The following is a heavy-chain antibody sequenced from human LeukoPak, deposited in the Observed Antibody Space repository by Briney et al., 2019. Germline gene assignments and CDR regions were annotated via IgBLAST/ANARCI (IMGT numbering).Heavy chain of an antibody. V-gene: IGHV3-33*01. D-gene: IGHD6-19*01. J-gene: IGHJ6*02. Sequence: GGSLRLSCAASGFTFNYFGLHWVRQAPGKGLEWVVVIWFDGSNEYYADSVKGQFTISRDNSKNTLYLQMNSLRAEDTAVYYCASDLAKYSSAWGGGMDVWGQGTTVAVSS. CDR3: ASDLAKYSSAWGGGMDV. CDR2: IWFDGSNE. CDR1: GFTFNYFG.